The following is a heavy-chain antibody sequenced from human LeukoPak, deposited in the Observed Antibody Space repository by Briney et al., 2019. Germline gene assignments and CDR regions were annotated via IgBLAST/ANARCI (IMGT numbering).Heavy chain of an antibody. CDR1: RFTFMPDG. V-gene: IGHV3-33*07. CDR3: ARGGLTIAESTTSWYLDY. CDR2: TWYDGSNK. D-gene: IGHD1-26*01. J-gene: IGHJ4*02. Sequence: GAYLSLYWAPIRFTFMPDGMEGVRERQSTGLEWVQLTWYDGSNKNYADSVKGRFTISRDNSKNTLYLQMNSPRGEDTGVYYCARGGLTIAESTTSWYLDYWGQGTLVTVSS.